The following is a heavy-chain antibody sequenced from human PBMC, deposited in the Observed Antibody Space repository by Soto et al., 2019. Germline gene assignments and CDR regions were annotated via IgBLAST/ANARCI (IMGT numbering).Heavy chain of an antibody. Sequence: PGESLKISCKVSGYSCTSYGSGWVRQMPGKGLEWMGIIYPGHSDTRYSPSFQGQVTISTDKSISTAYLQWSSLKASDTAMYYCASHRGSHGLRRFYYYGMDVWRKGPTVTVSS. CDR3: ASHRGSHGLRRFYYYGMDV. J-gene: IGHJ6*04. V-gene: IGHV5-51*01. D-gene: IGHD3-16*01. CDR1: GYSCTSYG. CDR2: IYPGHSDT.